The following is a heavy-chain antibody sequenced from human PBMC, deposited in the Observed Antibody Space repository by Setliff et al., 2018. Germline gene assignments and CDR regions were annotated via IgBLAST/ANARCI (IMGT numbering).Heavy chain of an antibody. J-gene: IGHJ1*01. V-gene: IGHV3-49*04. Sequence: PGGPLRLSCTASGFTFGDYAMSWVRQAPGKGLEWVGFIRSKAYGGTIEYAASVKGRFTISRDNAKNSLYLQMNSLRAEDTAVYYCAREVGAAAGWRHFQHWGQGTLVTVSS. CDR3: AREVGAAAGWRHFQH. CDR1: GFTFGDYA. D-gene: IGHD6-13*01. CDR2: IRSKAYGGTI.